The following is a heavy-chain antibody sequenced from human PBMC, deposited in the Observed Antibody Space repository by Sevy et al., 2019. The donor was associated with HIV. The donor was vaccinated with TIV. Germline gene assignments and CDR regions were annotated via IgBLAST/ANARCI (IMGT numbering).Heavy chain of an antibody. Sequence: GGSLRLSCAASGFTFSSYTMFWIRQAPGKGLEWMARISYDGNNKYYADSVKGRFTISRDNSKNTLYVQMNSLRPEDTAVYYCVSSMIRGVGDYWGQGTLVTVSS. CDR1: GFTFSSYT. V-gene: IGHV3-30-3*01. CDR2: ISYDGNNK. CDR3: VSSMIRGVGDY. J-gene: IGHJ4*02. D-gene: IGHD3-10*01.